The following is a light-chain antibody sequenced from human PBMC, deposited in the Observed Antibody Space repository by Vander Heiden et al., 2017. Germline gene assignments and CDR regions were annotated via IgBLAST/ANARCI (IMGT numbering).Light chain of an antibody. CDR2: DVS. CDR1: QSISRW. CDR3: QQYNSYSGYT. J-gene: IGKJ2*01. Sequence: IQMTQSPSTLSVSVGDRVTITCRASQSISRWLAWYQQKPGKAPKLLIYDVSSLGSGVPSRFSGSGSGTEFTRTISSLQPDDFASDYCQQYNSYSGYTFGQGTKLEIK. V-gene: IGKV1-5*01.